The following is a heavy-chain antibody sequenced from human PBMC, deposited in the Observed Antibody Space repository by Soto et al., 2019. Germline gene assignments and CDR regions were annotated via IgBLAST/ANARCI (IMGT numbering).Heavy chain of an antibody. CDR3: AITLGLTAMALDD. V-gene: IGHV1-69*13. CDR2: IIPIFGTA. D-gene: IGHD5-18*01. Sequence: SVKVSCKASGGTFSSYAISWVRQAPGQGLEWMGGIIPIFGTANYAQKFQGRVTITADESTSTAYMELSSLRSEDTAMYYCAITLGLTAMALDDWGQGTLVTVAA. CDR1: GGTFSSYA. J-gene: IGHJ4*02.